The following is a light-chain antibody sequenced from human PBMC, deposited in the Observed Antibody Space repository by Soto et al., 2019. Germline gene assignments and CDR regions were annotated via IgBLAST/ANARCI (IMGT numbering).Light chain of an antibody. CDR3: QSYDSSLSGSV. CDR2: GDT. V-gene: IGLV1-40*01. CDR1: SSNIGAGYD. J-gene: IGLJ3*02. Sequence: QSVLTQPPSVSGAPGQRVTISCTGSSSNIGAGYDVQWYQQLPGTAPKLLIYGDTNRPSEVPDRFSGSNSGTSASLAITGLQAEDESDYYCQSYDSSLSGSVFGGGTKVTVL.